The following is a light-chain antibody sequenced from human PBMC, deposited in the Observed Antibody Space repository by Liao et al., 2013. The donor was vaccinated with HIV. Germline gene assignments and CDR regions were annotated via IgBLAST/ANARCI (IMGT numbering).Light chain of an antibody. Sequence: SYELTQPPSVSVSPGQTASITCSGDKLNDKYVYWYQQKPGQSPVLVIYQDSKRPSGIPERFSGSNSGNTATLTISGTQAMDEADYYCQAWDSSTAHVVFGGGTKLTVL. CDR1: KLNDKY. CDR3: QAWDSSTAHVV. CDR2: QDS. V-gene: IGLV3-1*01. J-gene: IGLJ2*01.